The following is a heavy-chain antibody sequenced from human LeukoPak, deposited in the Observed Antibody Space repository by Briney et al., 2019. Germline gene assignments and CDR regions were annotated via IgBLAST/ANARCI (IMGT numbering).Heavy chain of an antibody. Sequence: ASVKVSCKASGYTFTGYYMHWVRQAPGQGLEWMGWIIPNSGGTNYAQKFQGRVTMTRDTSISAAYMELSRLKSDDTAVYYCARGEEGNYYYYYGMDVWGQGTTVTVSS. CDR1: GYTFTGYY. V-gene: IGHV1-2*02. CDR3: ARGEEGNYYYYYGMDV. J-gene: IGHJ6*02. CDR2: IIPNSGGT.